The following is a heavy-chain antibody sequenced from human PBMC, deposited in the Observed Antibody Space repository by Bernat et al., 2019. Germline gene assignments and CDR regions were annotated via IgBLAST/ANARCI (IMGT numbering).Heavy chain of an antibody. Sequence: EVQLVETGGGLIQPGGSLRLSCAASGFTVSSNYMSWVRQAPGKGLEWVSVIYSGGSTYYADSVKGRFTSSRDNSKNTLYLQMNSLRAEDTAVYYCASYTVVPRRDYYYYGMDVWGQGTTVTVSS. D-gene: IGHD4-23*01. J-gene: IGHJ6*02. V-gene: IGHV3-53*02. CDR3: ASYTVVPRRDYYYYGMDV. CDR2: IYSGGST. CDR1: GFTVSSNY.